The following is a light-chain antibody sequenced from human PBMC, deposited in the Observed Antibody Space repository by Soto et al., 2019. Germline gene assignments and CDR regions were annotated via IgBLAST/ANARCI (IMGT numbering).Light chain of an antibody. CDR1: SSNVGGYND. J-gene: IGLJ2*01. V-gene: IGLV2-14*01. Sequence: QSVLTQPASVSGSPGQSITISCTGTSSNVGGYNDVSWYQQHPGKAPKLMIYEVSNRPSGVSNRFSGSKSGNTASLTISGLQAEDEADYYCSSYTSSSSVVGVFGGGTKLTVL. CDR3: SSYTSSSSVVGV. CDR2: EVS.